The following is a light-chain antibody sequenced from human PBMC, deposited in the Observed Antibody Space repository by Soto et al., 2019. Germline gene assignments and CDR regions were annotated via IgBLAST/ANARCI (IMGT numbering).Light chain of an antibody. J-gene: IGKJ1*01. CDR1: QSLVHSDGNTY. V-gene: IGKV2-30*02. Sequence: DVVMTQSPLSLPVTLGQPASISCRSSQSLVHSDGNTYLNWFQQRPGQSPRRLIYKVSNRDSGVPDRFSGSGSGTDFTLKITRVEAEDVRVYYCVQTIHWPWTFGQGTKVEIK. CDR3: VQTIHWPWT. CDR2: KVS.